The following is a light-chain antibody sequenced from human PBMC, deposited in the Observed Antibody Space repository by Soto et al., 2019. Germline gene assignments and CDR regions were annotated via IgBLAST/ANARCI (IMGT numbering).Light chain of an antibody. J-gene: IGKJ5*01. CDR2: RAS. Sequence: TTYKAFLSVSPGEGATLSCRASQTVDTLLAWYQHKPGQAPRLLIYRASTRATGIPARFSGSGSGTDFTLSISSLQSEDFAIYYCQQYNNWPITFGQGTDWRL. CDR3: QQYNNWPIT. CDR1: QTVDTL. V-gene: IGKV3-15*01.